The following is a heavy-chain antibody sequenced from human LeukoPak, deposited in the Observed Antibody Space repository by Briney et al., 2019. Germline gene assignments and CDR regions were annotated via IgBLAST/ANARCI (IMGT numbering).Heavy chain of an antibody. CDR2: INASGSTI. J-gene: IGHJ4*02. CDR3: ARGPDYYDSSGYPPPDY. D-gene: IGHD3-22*01. CDR1: GFTFSDYY. Sequence: PGGSLRLSCAASGFTFSDYYMSWIRQAPGKGLEWVSYINASGSTIYYADSVKGRFTISRDNTKNSLYLQMNSLRAEDTAVYYCARGPDYYDSSGYPPPDYWGQGTLVTVSS. V-gene: IGHV3-11*04.